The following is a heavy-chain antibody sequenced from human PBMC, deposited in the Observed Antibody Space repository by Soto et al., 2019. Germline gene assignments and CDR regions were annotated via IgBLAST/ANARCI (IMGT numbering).Heavy chain of an antibody. CDR2: IYYSGST. CDR3: ARHPTGYCSSTSCYAGGNY. J-gene: IGHJ4*02. CDR1: GGSISSSSYY. V-gene: IGHV4-39*01. Sequence: QLQLQESGPRLVKPSETLSLTCTVSGGSISSSSYYWGWIRQPPGKGLEWIGSIYYSGSTYYNPSLKSRVTISVDTSKNQFSLKLSSVTAADTAVYYCARHPTGYCSSTSCYAGGNYWGQGTLVTVSS. D-gene: IGHD2-2*01.